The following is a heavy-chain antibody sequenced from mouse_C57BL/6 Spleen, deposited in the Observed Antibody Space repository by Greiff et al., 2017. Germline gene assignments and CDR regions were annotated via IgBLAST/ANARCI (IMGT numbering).Heavy chain of an antibody. CDR2: IDPSDSYT. CDR3: ARRDYGSLDY. J-gene: IGHJ2*01. CDR1: GYTFTSYW. V-gene: IGHV1-50*01. D-gene: IGHD1-1*01. Sequence: QVQLQQPGAELVKPGASVKLSCKASGYTFTSYWMQWVKQRTGQGLEWIGEIDPSDSYTNYNQKFKGKATLTVDTSSSTAYMHLSSLTSEDSAVYYCARRDYGSLDYWGQGTTLTVSS.